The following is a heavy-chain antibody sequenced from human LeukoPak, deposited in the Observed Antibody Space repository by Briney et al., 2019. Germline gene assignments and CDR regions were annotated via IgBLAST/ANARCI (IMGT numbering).Heavy chain of an antibody. CDR3: ARYDYTYYYYGMDV. CDR2: ISSSGSTI. V-gene: IGHV3-11*01. J-gene: IGHJ6*02. CDR1: GFTFSDYY. Sequence: GGSLRLSCAASGFTFSDYYMSWIRQAPGKGLEWVSYISSSGSTIYYADSVKGRFTISRDNAKNSLYLQMNSLRAEDTAVYYCARYDYTYYYYGMDVWGQGTTVTVSS. D-gene: IGHD4-11*01.